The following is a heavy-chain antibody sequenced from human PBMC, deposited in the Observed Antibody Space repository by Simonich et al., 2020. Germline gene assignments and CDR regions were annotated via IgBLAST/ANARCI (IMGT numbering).Heavy chain of an antibody. CDR1: GYSISSGYY. V-gene: IGHV4-38-2*01. CDR2: IYHSGST. J-gene: IGHJ6*02. CDR3: ARVGYSNYYYYGMDV. D-gene: IGHD6-13*01. Sequence: QVQLQESGPGLVKPSETLSLTCAVSGYSISSGYYWGWIRQPPGKGLEWIGSIYHSGSTSYTPSLKSRGPISVDTSKNQFSLKLSSVTAADTAVYYCARVGYSNYYYYGMDVWGQGTTVTVSS.